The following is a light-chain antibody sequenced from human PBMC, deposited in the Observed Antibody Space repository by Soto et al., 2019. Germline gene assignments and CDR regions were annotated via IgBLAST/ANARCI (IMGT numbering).Light chain of an antibody. V-gene: IGKV3D-15*01. J-gene: IGKJ1*01. CDR3: QQCNNWPQWT. Sequence: EIVMTQSPATLSVSPGDRATLSCRASQSVSSRLAWYQQKPGQAPRLLISGASSRATGIPDRFSGSGSGTDFTLTISRLEPEDFALYYCQQCNNWPQWTFGQGTKVDIK. CDR2: GAS. CDR1: QSVSSR.